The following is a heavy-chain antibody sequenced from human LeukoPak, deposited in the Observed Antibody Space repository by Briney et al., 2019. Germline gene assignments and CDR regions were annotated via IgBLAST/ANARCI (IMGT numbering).Heavy chain of an antibody. J-gene: IGHJ4*02. D-gene: IGHD3-3*01. CDR1: GYTFTGYY. V-gene: IGHV1-2*02. Sequence: GASVKVSCKASGYTFTGYYLHWVRQAPGQGLEWMGWINPNGGGTVHAQRFQGRVTMTRDTSISTAYMELSRLRSDDAALYFCARGGGTFFGILNEWGQGTLVTVST. CDR2: INPNGGGT. CDR3: ARGGGTFFGILNE.